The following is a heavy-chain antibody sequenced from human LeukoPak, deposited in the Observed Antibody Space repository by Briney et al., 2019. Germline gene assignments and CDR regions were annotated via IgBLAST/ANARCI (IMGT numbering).Heavy chain of an antibody. CDR2: IIPIFGTA. V-gene: IGHV1-69*13. CDR1: GGTFSSYA. Sequence: GASVKVSCKASGGTFSSYAISWVRQAPGQGLERMGGIIPIFGTANYAQKFQGRVTITADESTSTAYMELSSLRSEDTAVYYCARGRNRIGYCSSTSCYTPDDYWGQGTLVTVSS. J-gene: IGHJ4*02. CDR3: ARGRNRIGYCSSTSCYTPDDY. D-gene: IGHD2-2*02.